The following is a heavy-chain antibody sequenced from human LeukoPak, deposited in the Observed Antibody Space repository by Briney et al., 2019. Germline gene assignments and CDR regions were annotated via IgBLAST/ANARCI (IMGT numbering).Heavy chain of an antibody. CDR1: GFTFSSYA. J-gene: IGHJ4*02. V-gene: IGHV3-23*01. CDR2: ISGSGGST. Sequence: GGSLRLSCAASGFTFSSYAMSWVRQAPGKGLEWVSAISGSGGSTYYADSVKGRFTISRDNSKNTLYLQMNSLRAEDTAVYYCATSYYYDSSGPLYYFDYWGQGTLVTVSS. CDR3: ATSYYYDSSGPLYYFDY. D-gene: IGHD3-22*01.